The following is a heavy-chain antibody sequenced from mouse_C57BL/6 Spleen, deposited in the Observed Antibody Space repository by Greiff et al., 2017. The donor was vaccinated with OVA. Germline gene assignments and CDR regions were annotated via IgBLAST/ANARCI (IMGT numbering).Heavy chain of an antibody. CDR2: INPSTGGT. Sequence: VQLQQSGPELVKPGASVKISCKASGYSFTGYYMHWVKQSSEKSLEWIGEINPSTGGTSYNQKFKGKATLTVDKSSSTAYMQLKSLTSEDSAVYYCARWGGSFAYWGQGTLVTVSA. CDR1: GYSFTGYY. J-gene: IGHJ3*01. V-gene: IGHV1-43*01. D-gene: IGHD1-1*02. CDR3: ARWGGSFAY.